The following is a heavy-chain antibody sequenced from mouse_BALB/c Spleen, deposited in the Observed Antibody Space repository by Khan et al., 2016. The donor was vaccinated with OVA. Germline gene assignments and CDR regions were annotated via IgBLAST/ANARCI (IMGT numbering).Heavy chain of an antibody. CDR1: GDSITSGY. J-gene: IGHJ3*01. CDR2: ILYSGST. CDR3: ARSTYRYAFAY. Sequence: EVQLQESGPSLVKPSQTLSLTCSVTGDSITSGYWCWIRKFPGNKLEYMGYILYSGSTYYNPSLKRRLSITRHTSQNQYYLQLNSVTTEDTATYCCARSTYRYAFAYWGQGTLVTVSA. V-gene: IGHV3-8*02. D-gene: IGHD2-14*01.